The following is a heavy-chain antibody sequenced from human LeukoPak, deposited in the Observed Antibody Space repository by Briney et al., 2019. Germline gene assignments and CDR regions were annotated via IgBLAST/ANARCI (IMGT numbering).Heavy chain of an antibody. CDR2: FSGPGASE. D-gene: IGHD3/OR15-3a*01. Sequence: GGSLRLSCAASGFTFGTYAMSWVRQGPGKGLEWVTGFSGPGASEFYAESVRGRFTITRDNAKNTVFLQMNSLRADDTAVYYCAKESGTWTRVFDHWGQGALVTVSS. CDR1: GFTFGTYA. CDR3: AKESGTWTRVFDH. V-gene: IGHV3-23*01. J-gene: IGHJ4*02.